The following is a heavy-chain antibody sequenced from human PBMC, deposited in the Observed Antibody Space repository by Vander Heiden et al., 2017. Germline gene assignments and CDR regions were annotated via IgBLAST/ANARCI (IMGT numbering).Heavy chain of an antibody. Sequence: QVQLVESGGGVVQPGRSLRLSCASSGFTFSSYGMHWVRQAPGKGLEWVVVIWYDGSNKYYADSVKGRFTISRDNSKNTLYLQMNSLRAEDTAVYYCARGSTTVTPIFDYWGQGTLVTVSS. V-gene: IGHV3-33*01. CDR1: GFTFSSYG. D-gene: IGHD4-17*01. J-gene: IGHJ4*02. CDR3: ARGSTTVTPIFDY. CDR2: IWYDGSNK.